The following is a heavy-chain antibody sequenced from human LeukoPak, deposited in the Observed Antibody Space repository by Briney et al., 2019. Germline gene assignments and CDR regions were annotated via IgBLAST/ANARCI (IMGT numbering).Heavy chain of an antibody. Sequence: ASVKVSCKASGGTFSGYAFNWVRQAPGQGLEWVGRVIPLLGITNHAQKLQGRVTFTADTATNTAYMELSSLRSDGTAVYYCARARSMITFGGIRHAFDIWGQGTLVTVSP. CDR1: GGTFSGYA. V-gene: IGHV1-69*04. CDR3: ARARSMITFGGIRHAFDI. J-gene: IGHJ3*02. CDR2: VIPLLGIT. D-gene: IGHD3-16*01.